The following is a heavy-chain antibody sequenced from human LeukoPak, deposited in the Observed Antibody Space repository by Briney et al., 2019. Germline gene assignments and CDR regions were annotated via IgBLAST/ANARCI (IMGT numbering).Heavy chain of an antibody. D-gene: IGHD5-18*01. CDR2: IYYSGST. CDR1: GGPISSSSYY. Sequence: PSETLSLTCTVSGGPISSSSYYWGWIRQPPGKGLEWIGSIYYSGSTYYNPSLKSRVTISVDTSKNQFSLKLSSVTAADTAVYYCARGQQLWSNFDYWGQGTLVTVSS. J-gene: IGHJ4*02. V-gene: IGHV4-39*07. CDR3: ARGQQLWSNFDY.